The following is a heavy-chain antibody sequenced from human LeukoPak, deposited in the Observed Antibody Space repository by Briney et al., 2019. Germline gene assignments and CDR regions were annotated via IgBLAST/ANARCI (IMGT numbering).Heavy chain of an antibody. CDR2: IYYSGST. Sequence: PSETLSLTCTVSGGSISGYYWSWIRQPPGKGLEWIGYIYYSGSTNYNPSLKSRVTISVDTSKNQFSLKLSSVTAADTAVYYCARTQGYRSSTSCYDSESWFDPWGQGTLVTVSS. V-gene: IGHV4-59*08. J-gene: IGHJ5*02. CDR1: GGSISGYY. CDR3: ARTQGYRSSTSCYDSESWFDP. D-gene: IGHD2-2*01.